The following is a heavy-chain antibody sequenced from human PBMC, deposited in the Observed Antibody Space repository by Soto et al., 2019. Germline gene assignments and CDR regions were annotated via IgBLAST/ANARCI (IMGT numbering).Heavy chain of an antibody. CDR2: INHSGST. Sequence: SETLSLTCAVYGGSFSGYYWSWIRQPPGKGLEWIGEINHSGSTNYNPSLKSRVTISVDRSKNQFSLKLSSVTAADTAVYYCARERLTGTTYYFDYWGQGTLVTVSS. CDR3: ARERLTGTTYYFDY. J-gene: IGHJ4*02. V-gene: IGHV4-34*01. D-gene: IGHD1-20*01. CDR1: GGSFSGYY.